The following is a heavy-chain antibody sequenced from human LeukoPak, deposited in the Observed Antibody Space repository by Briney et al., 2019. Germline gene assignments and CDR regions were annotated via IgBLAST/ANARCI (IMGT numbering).Heavy chain of an antibody. Sequence: ASETLSLTCTVSGGSISSSSYYWGWIRQPPGKGLEWIGSIYYSGSTYYNPSLKSRVTISVDTSKNQFSLKLSSVTAADTAVYYCARVWDNSSGWYLVGWFDPWGQGTLVTVSS. D-gene: IGHD6-19*01. V-gene: IGHV4-39*01. CDR3: ARVWDNSSGWYLVGWFDP. CDR2: IYYSGST. CDR1: GGSISSSSYY. J-gene: IGHJ5*02.